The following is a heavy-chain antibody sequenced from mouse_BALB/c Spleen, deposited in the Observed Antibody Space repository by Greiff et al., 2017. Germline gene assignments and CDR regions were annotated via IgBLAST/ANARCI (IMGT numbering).Heavy chain of an antibody. CDR2: ISSGGSYT. V-gene: IGHV5-6-4*01. CDR1: GFTFSSYT. Sequence: DVKLVESGGGLVKPGGSLKLSCAASGFTFSSYTMSWVRQTPEKRLEWVATISSGGSYTYYPDSVKGRFTISRDNAKNTLYLQMSSLKSEDTAMYYCTRDIGYYGSSSFAYWGQGTLVTVSA. CDR3: TRDIGYYGSSSFAY. D-gene: IGHD1-1*01. J-gene: IGHJ3*01.